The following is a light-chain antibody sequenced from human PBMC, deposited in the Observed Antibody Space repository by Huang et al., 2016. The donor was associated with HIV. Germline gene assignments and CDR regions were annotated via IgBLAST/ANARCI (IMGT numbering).Light chain of an antibody. CDR2: GSS. J-gene: IGKJ1*01. CDR3: QQYNNWPPWT. Sequence: EIVMPKSPVTLSVSPGARATLSCKASQSVRNNLAWYQQKPGQAPRLLNYGSSTRATGVPARFSGSGAGTEFTLTISSLESEDFAVYYCQQYNNWPPWTFGQGTKVEIK. CDR1: QSVRNN. V-gene: IGKV3-15*01.